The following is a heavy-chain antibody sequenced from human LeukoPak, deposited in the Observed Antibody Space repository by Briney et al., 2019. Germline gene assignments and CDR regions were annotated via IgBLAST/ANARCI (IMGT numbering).Heavy chain of an antibody. CDR1: GGSISSSNYY. V-gene: IGHV4-61*05. CDR2: IYYSGST. Sequence: SETLSLTCTVSGGSISSSNYYWGWIRQPPGKGLEWIGYIYYSGSTNYNPSLKSRVTISVDTSKNQFSLKLSSVTAADTAVYYCARVKRDSEVGWLRLEGDYYYYYYMDVWGKGTTVTISS. CDR3: ARVKRDSEVGWLRLEGDYYYYYYMDV. J-gene: IGHJ6*03. D-gene: IGHD5-12*01.